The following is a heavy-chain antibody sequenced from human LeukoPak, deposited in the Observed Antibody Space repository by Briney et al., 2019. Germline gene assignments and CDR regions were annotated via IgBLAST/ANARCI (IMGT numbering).Heavy chain of an antibody. V-gene: IGHV4-34*01. CDR2: IYHSGST. CDR1: GGSFSGYY. Sequence: SETLSLTCAVYGGSFSGYYWSWIRQPPGKGLEWIGYIYHSGSTYYNPSLKSRVTISVDRSKNQFSLKLSSVTAADTAVYYCARTGGNYYDNSGPTNPWGQGTLVTVSS. J-gene: IGHJ5*02. CDR3: ARTGGNYYDNSGPTNP. D-gene: IGHD3-22*01.